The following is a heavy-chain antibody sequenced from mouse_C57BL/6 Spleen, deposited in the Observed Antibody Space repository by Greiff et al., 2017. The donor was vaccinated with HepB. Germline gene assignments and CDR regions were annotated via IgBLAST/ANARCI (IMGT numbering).Heavy chain of an antibody. CDR3: ARVYGYDGHAMDY. CDR1: GYTFTSYW. CDR2: IDPSDSYT. V-gene: IGHV1-50*01. Sequence: QVQLQQPGAELVKPGASVKLSCKASGYTFTSYWMQWVTQRPGQGLEWIGEIDPSDSYTNYNQKFKGKATLTVDTSSSTAYMQLSSLTSEDSAVYYCARVYGYDGHAMDYWGQGTSVTVSS. J-gene: IGHJ4*01. D-gene: IGHD2-2*01.